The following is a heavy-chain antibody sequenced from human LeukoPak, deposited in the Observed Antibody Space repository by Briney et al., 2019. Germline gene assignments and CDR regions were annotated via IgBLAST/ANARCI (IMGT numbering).Heavy chain of an antibody. Sequence: SRTLSLTCAISGDSVSSNSAAWNWLRQSPSRGLEWQRRTYYRSKWYNDYAVSVKSRTTINPDTSKNQFSLQLNSVTPEDTAVYYCAREVRGYCSSTSCSPYYGMDVWGQGTTVTVSS. D-gene: IGHD2-2*01. CDR1: GDSVSSNSAA. J-gene: IGHJ6*02. CDR2: TYYRSKWYN. CDR3: AREVRGYCSSTSCSPYYGMDV. V-gene: IGHV6-1*01.